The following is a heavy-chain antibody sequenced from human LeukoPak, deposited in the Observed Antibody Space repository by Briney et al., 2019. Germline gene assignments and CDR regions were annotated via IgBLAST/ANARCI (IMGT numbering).Heavy chain of an antibody. D-gene: IGHD6-13*01. J-gene: IGHJ4*02. V-gene: IGHV3-23*01. CDR3: AKSFGPVIATAGTGAD. CDR1: GFTFDDYG. Sequence: GGSLRLSCAASGFTFDDYGMTWVRQAPGKGLEWVSAISGSGGSTYYADSVKGRFTISRDNSKNTLYLQMNSLRAEDTAVYYCAKSFGPVIATAGTGADWGQGTLVTVSS. CDR2: ISGSGGST.